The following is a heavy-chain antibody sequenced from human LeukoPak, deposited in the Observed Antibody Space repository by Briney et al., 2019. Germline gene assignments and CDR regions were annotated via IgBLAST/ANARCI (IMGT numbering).Heavy chain of an antibody. Sequence: GGSLRLSCAASGFTLSNYWMSWVRQAPGKGLEWVANIKQDGSEKHYVDSVKGRFTISRDNAKKSMYLQMNSLRAEDTAVYYCARHLSGVTGYTYGRGIDYWGQGTLVTVSS. CDR1: GFTLSNYW. CDR2: IKQDGSEK. J-gene: IGHJ4*02. D-gene: IGHD5-18*01. V-gene: IGHV3-7*01. CDR3: ARHLSGVTGYTYGRGIDY.